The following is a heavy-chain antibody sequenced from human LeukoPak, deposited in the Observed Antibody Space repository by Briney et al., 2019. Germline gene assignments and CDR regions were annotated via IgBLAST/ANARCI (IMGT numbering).Heavy chain of an antibody. J-gene: IGHJ3*02. V-gene: IGHV4-59*08. CDR1: GGSISSHY. CDR2: LHNRGST. CDR3: VTNAGPAALDAVDI. Sequence: NPSETLSLTCTVSGGSISSHYWSWIRQLPGKGLEWVGYLHNRGSTNNNPSPKRRVTISGDPSKNQYSLNLSSVTVAAPAGDFCVTNAGPAALDAVDIWGQGTMVTVSS. D-gene: IGHD2-2*01.